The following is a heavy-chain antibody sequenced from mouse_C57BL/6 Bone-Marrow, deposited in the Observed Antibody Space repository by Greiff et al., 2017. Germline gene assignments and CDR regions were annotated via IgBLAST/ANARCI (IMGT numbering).Heavy chain of an antibody. J-gene: IGHJ1*03. Sequence: QVHVKQSGAELARPGASVKLSCKASGYTFTSYGISWVKQRTGQGLEWIGEIYPRSGNTYYNEKFKGKATLTADKSSSTAYMGLRSLTSEDSAVYFCAKEVHYYGPDYWYFDVWGTGTTVTVSS. CDR3: AKEVHYYGPDYWYFDV. CDR2: IYPRSGNT. V-gene: IGHV1-81*01. CDR1: GYTFTSYG. D-gene: IGHD1-2*01.